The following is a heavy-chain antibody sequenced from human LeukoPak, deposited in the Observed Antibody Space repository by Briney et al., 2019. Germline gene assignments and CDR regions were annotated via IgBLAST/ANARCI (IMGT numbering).Heavy chain of an antibody. V-gene: IGHV1-8*01. D-gene: IGHD6-13*01. CDR2: MNPNSGNT. Sequence: ASVKVSCKASGYTFTSYDINWVRQATGQGLEWMGWMNPNSGNTGYAQKFQGRVTMTRNTSISTAYMELSSLRSEDTAVYYCARGLRDSSSWYWAWDLGEYFQHWGQGTLVTVSS. CDR1: GYTFTSYD. J-gene: IGHJ1*01. CDR3: ARGLRDSSSWYWAWDLGEYFQH.